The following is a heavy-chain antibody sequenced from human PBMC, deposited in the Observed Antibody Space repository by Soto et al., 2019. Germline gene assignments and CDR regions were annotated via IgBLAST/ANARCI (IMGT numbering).Heavy chain of an antibody. Sequence: ASETLSLTCTVSGGSIGSGGYYWSWIRQHPGKGLEWIGYIYYSGSTYYNPSLKSRVTISVDTSKNQFSLKLSSVTAADTAVYYCARDRSDITGTFNHYYYYGMDVWGQRTTVTVSS. D-gene: IGHD1-7*01. J-gene: IGHJ6*02. CDR1: GGSIGSGGYY. CDR2: IYYSGST. CDR3: ARDRSDITGTFNHYYYYGMDV. V-gene: IGHV4-31*03.